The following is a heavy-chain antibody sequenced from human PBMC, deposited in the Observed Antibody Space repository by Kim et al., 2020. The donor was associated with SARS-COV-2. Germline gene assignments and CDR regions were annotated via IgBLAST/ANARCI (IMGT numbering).Heavy chain of an antibody. Sequence: GGSLRLSCAASGFTFSSYGMHWVRQAPGKGLEWVAVISYDGSNKYYADSVKGRFTISRDNSKNTLYLQMNSLRAEDTAVYYCAKTEAMVRGVIGYYFDYWGQGTLVTVSS. D-gene: IGHD3-10*01. J-gene: IGHJ4*02. CDR3: AKTEAMVRGVIGYYFDY. V-gene: IGHV3-30*18. CDR2: ISYDGSNK. CDR1: GFTFSSYG.